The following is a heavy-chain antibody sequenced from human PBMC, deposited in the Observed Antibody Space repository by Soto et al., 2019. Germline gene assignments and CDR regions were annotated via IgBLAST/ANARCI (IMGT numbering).Heavy chain of an antibody. CDR3: ARDRSNSPDFFDF. CDR1: SGSISSDDHY. D-gene: IGHD6-6*01. V-gene: IGHV4-30-4*01. CDR2: IYYTGST. J-gene: IGHJ4*02. Sequence: SETLSLSCTVSSGSISSDDHYWTWIRQPPGKGLEWMGYIYYTGSTNYNPSLKSRVTISMDTSKNQFSLKVNSVTAADTAVYYCARDRSNSPDFFDFWGQGTLVTVS.